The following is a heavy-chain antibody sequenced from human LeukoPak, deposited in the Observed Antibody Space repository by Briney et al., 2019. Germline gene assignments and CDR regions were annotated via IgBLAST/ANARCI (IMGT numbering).Heavy chain of an antibody. D-gene: IGHD3-10*01. CDR2: ISYDGSNK. Sequence: TGGSLRLSCAASGFTFSSYGMSWVRQAPGKGLEWVAVISYDGSNKYYADSVKGRFTISRDNSKNTLYLQMNSLRAEDTAVYYCAKDLNPSLLWFGRGGYMDVWGKGTTVTVSS. J-gene: IGHJ6*03. CDR3: AKDLNPSLLWFGRGGYMDV. CDR1: GFTFSSYG. V-gene: IGHV3-30*18.